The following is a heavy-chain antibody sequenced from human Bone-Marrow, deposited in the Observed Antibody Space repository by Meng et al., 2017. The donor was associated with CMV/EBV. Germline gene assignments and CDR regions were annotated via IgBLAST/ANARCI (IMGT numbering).Heavy chain of an antibody. V-gene: IGHV1-8*01. CDR3: ARGGVIVPAAKVPSVYYYYYGMDV. CDR1: GYTFTSYD. CDR2: MNPNSGNT. Sequence: ASVKVSCKASGYTFTSYDINWVRQATGQGLEWMGWMNPNSGNTGYAQKFQGRVTMTRNNSISTAYMELSSLRSEDTAVYYCARGGVIVPAAKVPSVYYYYYGMDVWGQGTTVTVSS. D-gene: IGHD2-2*01. J-gene: IGHJ6*02.